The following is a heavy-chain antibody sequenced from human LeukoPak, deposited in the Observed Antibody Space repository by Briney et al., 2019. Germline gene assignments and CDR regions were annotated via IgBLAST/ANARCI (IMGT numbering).Heavy chain of an antibody. V-gene: IGHV4-61*02. Sequence: SQTLSLTCTISGGSISSGSYYWSWIRQPAGKGLEWIGRIYTSGSTNYNPSLKSRVTISVDTSKNQFSLKLSSVTAADTAVYYCARGHLSIAAAGTGWFDPWGQGTLVTVSS. CDR1: GGSISSGSYY. CDR2: IYTSGST. CDR3: ARGHLSIAAAGTGWFDP. D-gene: IGHD6-13*01. J-gene: IGHJ5*02.